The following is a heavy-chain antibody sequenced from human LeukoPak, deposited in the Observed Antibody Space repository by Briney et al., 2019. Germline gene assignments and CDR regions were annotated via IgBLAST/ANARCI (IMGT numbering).Heavy chain of an antibody. CDR2: IFHSGIA. D-gene: IGHD3-16*01. CDR3: ARAGFGTAYNRFYYYMDV. V-gene: IGHV4-38-2*01. J-gene: IGHJ6*03. Sequence: SETLSLTCEVSNYPITSDYYWGWIRQPPGQGLEWIGQIFHSGIAHYNPSLKSRVTMSVDTSRSQFSVNLNSVTAADTAVYYCARAGFGTAYNRFYYYMDVWGKGTTVTVSS. CDR1: NYPITSDYY.